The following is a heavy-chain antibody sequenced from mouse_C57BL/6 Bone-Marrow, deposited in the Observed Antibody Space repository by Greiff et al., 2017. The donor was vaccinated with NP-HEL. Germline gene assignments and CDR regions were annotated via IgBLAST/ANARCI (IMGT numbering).Heavy chain of an antibody. V-gene: IGHV1-82*01. D-gene: IGHD2-3*01. CDR2: IYPGAGDT. CDR1: GYAFSSSW. Sequence: QVQLKQSGPELVKPGTSVKISCKASGYAFSSSWMNWVKPRPGTGLEWIGRIYPGAGDTHYNGKFKGKATLTADKSSSTAYMQLSSLTSEDSAVYFCARSIYDGPTWGYWGQGTTLTVSS. J-gene: IGHJ2*01. CDR3: ARSIYDGPTWGY.